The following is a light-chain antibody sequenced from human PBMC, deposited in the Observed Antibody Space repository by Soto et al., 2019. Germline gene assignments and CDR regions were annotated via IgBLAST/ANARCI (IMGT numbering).Light chain of an antibody. Sequence: DIQMTESPSSLSASVGDGVTITCRASQSISTYVHWYQQKPGRAPELLIYSASSLQSGVPSRFSGSGSGTEFTLTISSLQSEDFAVYYCQQYNNWPRTFGQGTKVDIK. CDR3: QQYNNWPRT. J-gene: IGKJ1*01. CDR1: QSISTY. V-gene: IGKV1-39*01. CDR2: SAS.